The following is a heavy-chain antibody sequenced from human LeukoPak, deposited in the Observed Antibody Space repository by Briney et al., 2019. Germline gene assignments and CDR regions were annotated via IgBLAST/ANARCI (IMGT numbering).Heavy chain of an antibody. Sequence: GGSLRLSCAAPGFMFSGYAMHWVRQAPGKGLEWVSAISGSGGSTYYADSVKGRFTISRDNSKNTLYLQMNSLRAEDTAVYYCAKEFTYYDFWSGYSTVDYWGQGTLVTVSS. D-gene: IGHD3-3*01. CDR2: ISGSGGST. J-gene: IGHJ4*02. CDR3: AKEFTYYDFWSGYSTVDY. CDR1: GFMFSGYA. V-gene: IGHV3-23*01.